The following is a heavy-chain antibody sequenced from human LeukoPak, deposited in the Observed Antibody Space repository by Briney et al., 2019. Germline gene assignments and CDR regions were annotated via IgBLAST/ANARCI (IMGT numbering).Heavy chain of an antibody. CDR1: GLTFNNAW. CDR3: VRQPPGVYDTTQNWFDP. V-gene: IGHV3-15*07. Sequence: GGSLRLSCAASGLTFNNAWMNWVRQAPGKGLEWVGRIKSKTDGETTDYAAFVRGRFTISRDDSKNTLYLQMNSLKAEDTAVYYCVRQPPGVYDTTQNWFDPWGQGTLVTVSS. J-gene: IGHJ5*02. D-gene: IGHD3-22*01. CDR2: IKSKTDGETT.